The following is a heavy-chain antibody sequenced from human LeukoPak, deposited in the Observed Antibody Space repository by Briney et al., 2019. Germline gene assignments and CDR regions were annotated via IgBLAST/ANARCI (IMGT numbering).Heavy chain of an antibody. CDR2: INAGNGNT. D-gene: IGHD6-19*01. CDR3: ARGSSIAVAGTFDY. J-gene: IGHJ4*02. V-gene: IGHV1/OR15-3*01. CDR1: GYTFTDYF. Sequence: ASVKVSRKASGYTFTDYFMNWMRQAPGQRLEWMGWINAGNGNTKYSQKLQGRVTITRDTSSSTAYMQLSSLRSEDTAVYYCARGSSIAVAGTFDYWGQGTLVTVSS.